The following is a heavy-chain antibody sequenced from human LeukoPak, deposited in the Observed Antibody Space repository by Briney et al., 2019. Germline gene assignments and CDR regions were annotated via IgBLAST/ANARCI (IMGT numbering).Heavy chain of an antibody. Sequence: GESLKISCKGSGYSFTSYWIGWVRQMPGKGLEWMGIIYPGDSDTRYSPSFQGQVTISSDKSISTAYLQWSSLKASDTAMYYCARLDYYGPPVVYFDYWGQGTLVTVSS. CDR3: ARLDYYGPPVVYFDY. V-gene: IGHV5-51*01. J-gene: IGHJ4*02. CDR1: GYSFTSYW. D-gene: IGHD3-10*01. CDR2: IYPGDSDT.